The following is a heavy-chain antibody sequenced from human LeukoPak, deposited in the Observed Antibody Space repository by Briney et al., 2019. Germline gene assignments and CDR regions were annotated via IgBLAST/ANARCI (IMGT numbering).Heavy chain of an antibody. CDR3: ATSPPDRSSWDHFDY. D-gene: IGHD6-13*01. Sequence: ASVKVSCKVSGYTLTELSMHWVRQAPGKGLEWMGGFDPEDGETIYAQKFQGRVTMTEDTSTDTAYMELSSLRSEDTAVYYCATSPPDRSSWDHFDYWGQGTLVTVSS. J-gene: IGHJ4*02. CDR1: GYTLTELS. V-gene: IGHV1-24*01. CDR2: FDPEDGET.